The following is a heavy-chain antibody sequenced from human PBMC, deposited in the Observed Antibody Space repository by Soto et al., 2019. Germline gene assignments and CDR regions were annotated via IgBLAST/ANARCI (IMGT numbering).Heavy chain of an antibody. D-gene: IGHD3-22*01. Sequence: SETLSLTCSVSGGSINNYYWSWLRQPPGKGLEFIGYIYYAGTTTYNPSLKSRVTISVDMSKNQFSLKLSSVTAADTAVYYCARLGGYYQALDSWGQGTLVTVSS. CDR2: IYYAGTT. CDR3: ARLGGYYQALDS. V-gene: IGHV4-59*08. J-gene: IGHJ4*02. CDR1: GGSINNYY.